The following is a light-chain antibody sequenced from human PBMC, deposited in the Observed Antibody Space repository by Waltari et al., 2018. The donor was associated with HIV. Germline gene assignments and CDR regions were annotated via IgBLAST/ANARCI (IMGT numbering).Light chain of an antibody. V-gene: IGKV3-20*01. CDR1: ENVKSTD. CDR3: QQYGSSFWT. J-gene: IGKJ1*01. Sequence: EIVLTQSPGTLSLSPGERAELSCRASENVKSTDFAWYQQRPRQGARLLMSGSSSSASGIPERFVGSGSGTDFTLNITRLGPEDFAMYYCQQYGSSFWTFGQGTKVEMK. CDR2: GSS.